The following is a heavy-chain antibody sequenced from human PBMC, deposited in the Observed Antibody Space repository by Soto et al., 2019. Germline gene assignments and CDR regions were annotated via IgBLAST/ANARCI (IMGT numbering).Heavy chain of an antibody. V-gene: IGHV4-34*01. CDR3: ARTLVDIVATVGDYFDY. CDR1: GGSFSGYY. D-gene: IGHD5-12*01. CDR2: INHSGST. Sequence: SETLSLTCAVYGGSFSGYYWSWIRQPPGKGLEWIGEINHSGSTNYNPSLKSRVTISVDTSKNQFSLKLSSVTAADTAVYYCARTLVDIVATVGDYFDYWGQGTLVTSPQ. J-gene: IGHJ4*02.